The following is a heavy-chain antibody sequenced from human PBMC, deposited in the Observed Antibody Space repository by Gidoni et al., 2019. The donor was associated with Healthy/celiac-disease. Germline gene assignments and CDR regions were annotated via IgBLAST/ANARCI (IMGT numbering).Heavy chain of an antibody. CDR1: GVTFSSYA. CDR3: AKDLTPNSDYGDYYYYYGMDV. V-gene: IGHV3-23*01. Sequence: EVQLLEAGGGVVQPGGSLRLSCAASGVTFSSYAMSWVRQAPGKGLEWVSAISGSGGSTYYADSVKGRFTISRDNSKNTLYLQMNSLRAEDTAVYYCAKDLTPNSDYGDYYYYYGMDVWGQGTTVTVSS. J-gene: IGHJ6*02. CDR2: ISGSGGST. D-gene: IGHD4-17*01.